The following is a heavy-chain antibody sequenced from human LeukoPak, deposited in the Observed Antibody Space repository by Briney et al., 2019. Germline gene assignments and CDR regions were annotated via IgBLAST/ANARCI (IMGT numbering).Heavy chain of an antibody. CDR1: GGSISSYY. V-gene: IGHV4-59*01. CDR3: ARVSFRSGGRWVFDY. J-gene: IGHJ4*02. CDR2: IYYSGST. D-gene: IGHD1-26*01. Sequence: SETLSLTCTVSGGSISSYYWSWIRQPPGKGLEWIGYIYYSGSTNYNPSLQSRITISVDTSKNQFSLKLSSVTAADTAVYYCARVSFRSGGRWVFDYWGQGTLVTVSS.